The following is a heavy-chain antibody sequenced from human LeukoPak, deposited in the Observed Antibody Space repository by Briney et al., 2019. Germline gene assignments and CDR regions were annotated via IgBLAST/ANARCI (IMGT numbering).Heavy chain of an antibody. V-gene: IGHV3-23*01. Sequence: GGSLRLSCAASGFTFSNYAMSWVRQAPGKGLEWVSAISGSGGSTYYADSVKGRFTISRDNSKNTLYLQMNSLRAEDTAVYYCARDTNVGNSGSFFDYWGQGTLVTVSS. CDR2: ISGSGGST. CDR3: ARDTNVGNSGSFFDY. J-gene: IGHJ4*02. D-gene: IGHD1-26*01. CDR1: GFTFSNYA.